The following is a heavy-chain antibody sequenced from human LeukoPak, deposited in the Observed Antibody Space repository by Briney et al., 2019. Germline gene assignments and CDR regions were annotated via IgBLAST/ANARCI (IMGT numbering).Heavy chain of an antibody. CDR1: GGSFSGYY. CDR2: INHSGST. Sequence: SETLSLTCAVYGGSFSGYYWSWIRQPPGKGLEWTGEINHSGSTNYNPSLKSRVTISVDTSKNQFSLKLSSVTAADTAVYYCARKYSSSWYVDYWGQGTLVTVSS. V-gene: IGHV4-34*01. J-gene: IGHJ4*02. CDR3: ARKYSSSWYVDY. D-gene: IGHD6-13*01.